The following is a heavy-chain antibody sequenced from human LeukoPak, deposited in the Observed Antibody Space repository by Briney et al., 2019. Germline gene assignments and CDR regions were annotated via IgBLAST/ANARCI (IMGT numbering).Heavy chain of an antibody. V-gene: IGHV4-34*01. Sequence: TSETLSLTCAVYGGSFSGYYWSWIRQPPGKGLEWIGEINHSGSTNYNPSLKSRVTVSVDTSKNQFSLKLSSVTAADTAVYYCARGGPWQPIYCSSTSCSPNWFDPWGQGTLVTVSS. CDR2: INHSGST. J-gene: IGHJ5*02. CDR1: GGSFSGYY. CDR3: ARGGPWQPIYCSSTSCSPNWFDP. D-gene: IGHD2-2*01.